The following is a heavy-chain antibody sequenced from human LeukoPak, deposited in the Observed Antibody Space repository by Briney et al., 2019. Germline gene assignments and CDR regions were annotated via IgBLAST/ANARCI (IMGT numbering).Heavy chain of an antibody. CDR3: ARHPGYGSGSYSPYYYYGMDV. CDR2: IYPGDSDT. V-gene: IGHV5-51*01. D-gene: IGHD3-10*01. CDR1: GYSFTSYW. J-gene: IGHJ6*02. Sequence: GESLKISCKGSGYSFTSYWIGWVRQMPGKGLGWMGIIYPGDSDTRYSPSFQGQVTISADKSISTAYLQWSSLKASDTAMYYCARHPGYGSGSYSPYYYYGMDVWGQGTTVTVSS.